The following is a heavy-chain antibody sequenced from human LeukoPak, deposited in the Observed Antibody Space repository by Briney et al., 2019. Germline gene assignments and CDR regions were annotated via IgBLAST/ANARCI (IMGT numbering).Heavy chain of an antibody. Sequence: GGSLRLSCVTSGFIFSDYYMSWIRQAPGKGLEWVAVISYDGSNKYYADSVKGRFTISRDNSKNTLYLQMNSLRAEDTAVYYCVVWGYCSSTSCPYDRYYFDYWGQGTLVTVSS. CDR2: ISYDGSNK. CDR1: GFIFSDYY. V-gene: IGHV3-30-3*01. D-gene: IGHD2-2*01. J-gene: IGHJ4*02. CDR3: VVWGYCSSTSCPYDRYYFDY.